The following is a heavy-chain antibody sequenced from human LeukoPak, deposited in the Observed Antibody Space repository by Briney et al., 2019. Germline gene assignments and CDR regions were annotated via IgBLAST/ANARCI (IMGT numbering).Heavy chain of an antibody. CDR1: GFTFSSYA. CDR3: MRGHGENP. V-gene: IGHV3-30-3*01. J-gene: IGHJ5*02. CDR2: ISYDGSNK. D-gene: IGHD4-17*01. Sequence: PGGSLRLSCAASGFTFSSYAMHWVRQAPGKGLEWVAVISYDGSNKYYADSVKGRFTISRDNSKNTLYLQMNSLRAEDTAVYYCMRGHGENPWGQGTLVTVSS.